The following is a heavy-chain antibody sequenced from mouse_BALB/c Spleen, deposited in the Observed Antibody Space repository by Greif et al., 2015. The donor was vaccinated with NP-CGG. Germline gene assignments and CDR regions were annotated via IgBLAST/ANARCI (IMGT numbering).Heavy chain of an antibody. CDR2: IDPANGNT. CDR1: GFNIKDTY. D-gene: IGHD2-4*01. V-gene: IGHV14-3*02. J-gene: IGHJ2*01. CDR3: ARAPYDYDGFDY. Sequence: VQLQQSGAELVKPGVSVKLSCTASGFNIKDTYMQWVKQRPEQGLEWIGRIDPANGNTKYDPKFQGKATITADTSSNSAYRQLSRLTSEDTAVYYCARAPYDYDGFDYWGQGTTLTVTS.